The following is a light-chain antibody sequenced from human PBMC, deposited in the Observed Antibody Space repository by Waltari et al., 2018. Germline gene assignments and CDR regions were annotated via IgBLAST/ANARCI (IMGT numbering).Light chain of an antibody. CDR2: RNN. V-gene: IGLV1-47*01. J-gene: IGLJ1*01. CDR1: RSNLGSNY. CDR3: ASWDDSHYV. Sequence: QSVLTQPPSASATPGQRVIISCSGSRSNLGSNYLYWYQQLPGTAPNRPNHRNNEPPSGVFDRFSAPKSGTPASLVISGLRSEDEAVYYCASWDDSHYVFGPGTTVTVL.